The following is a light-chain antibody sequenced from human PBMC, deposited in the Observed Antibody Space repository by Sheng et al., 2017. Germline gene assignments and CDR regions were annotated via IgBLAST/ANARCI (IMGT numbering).Light chain of an antibody. CDR1: QSISSY. Sequence: EIVMTQSPATLSVSPGERATLFCRASQSISSYLAWYQQKPGQAPRLLISDASNRATDIPARFSGRGSGTDFTLTISGVEPEDFAVYYCQQRSNWPLTFGQGTRLEIK. V-gene: IGKV3-11*01. CDR3: QQRSNWPLT. CDR2: DAS. J-gene: IGKJ5*01.